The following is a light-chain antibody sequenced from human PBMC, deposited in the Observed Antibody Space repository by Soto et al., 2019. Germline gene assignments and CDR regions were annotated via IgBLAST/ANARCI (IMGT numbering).Light chain of an antibody. J-gene: IGLJ1*01. CDR3: SSYTSTSTPYV. CDR2: QVS. Sequence: QSVLTQPASVSGSPGQSITISCTGTSSDVGGFNYVSWYQQYPGKAPKLMIYQVSYRPSGVSDRFSGSKSGDTASLTISGLQAEDEGDYYCSSYTSTSTPYVFGTGTKLTVL. CDR1: SSDVGGFNY. V-gene: IGLV2-14*01.